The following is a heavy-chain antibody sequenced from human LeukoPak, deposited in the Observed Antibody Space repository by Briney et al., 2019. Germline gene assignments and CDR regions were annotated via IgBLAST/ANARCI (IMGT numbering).Heavy chain of an antibody. J-gene: IGHJ6*02. CDR3: ARDLDYYGSGSSIHWYYGMDV. Sequence: PGGSLRLSCAASGFTFSSYWMSWVRQAPGKGLEWVANIKQDGSEKYYVDSVKGRFTISRDNAKNSLYLQMNSLRAEDTAVYYCARDLDYYGSGSSIHWYYGMDVWGQGSTVTVSS. CDR2: IKQDGSEK. D-gene: IGHD3-10*01. V-gene: IGHV3-7*01. CDR1: GFTFSSYW.